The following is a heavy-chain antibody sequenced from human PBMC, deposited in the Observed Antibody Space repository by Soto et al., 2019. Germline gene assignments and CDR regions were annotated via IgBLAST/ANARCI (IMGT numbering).Heavy chain of an antibody. J-gene: IGHJ4*02. V-gene: IGHV1-46*03. D-gene: IGHD3-16*02. CDR1: GYTFTSYY. CDR3: ARDTLMITFGGVIVTNHFDY. CDR2: IDPSGGST. Sequence: GASVKVSCKASGYTFTSYYMHWVRQAPGQGLEWMGIIDPSGGSTSYAQKFQGRVTMTRDTSTSTVYMELSSLRSEDTAVYYCARDTLMITFGGVIVTNHFDYWGQGTLVTVSS.